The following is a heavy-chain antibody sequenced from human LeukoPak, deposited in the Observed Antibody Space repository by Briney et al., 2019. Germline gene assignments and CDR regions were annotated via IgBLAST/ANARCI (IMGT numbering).Heavy chain of an antibody. V-gene: IGHV4-59*08. J-gene: IGHJ4*02. Sequence: PSETLSLTCTVSGGSISSYYWSWIRQPPGKGLEWIGYIYYSGSTNYNPSLKSRVTISVDTSKNQFSLKLSSVTAADTDVYYCARGPYYYDSSGYIWSQGTLVTVSS. D-gene: IGHD3-22*01. CDR1: GGSISSYY. CDR2: IYYSGST. CDR3: ARGPYYYDSSGYI.